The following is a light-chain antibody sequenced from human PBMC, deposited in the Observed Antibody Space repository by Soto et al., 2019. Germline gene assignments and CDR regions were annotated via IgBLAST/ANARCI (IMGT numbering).Light chain of an antibody. V-gene: IGLV2-14*01. CDR1: SSDVGGYSS. J-gene: IGLJ1*01. CDR3: SSYTGSSTYV. Sequence: QSVLTQPASVSGSPGQSITISCTGTSSDVGGYSSVSWFQQHPGKAPKLIIYEVSNRPSGVSYRFSDSKSGNTASLTISGLQPEDEADYYCSSYTGSSTYVFGLGTKVTVL. CDR2: EVS.